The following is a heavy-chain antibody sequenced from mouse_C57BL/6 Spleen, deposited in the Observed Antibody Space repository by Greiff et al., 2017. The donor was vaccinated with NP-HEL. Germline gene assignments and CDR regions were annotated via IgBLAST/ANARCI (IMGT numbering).Heavy chain of an antibody. D-gene: IGHD3-3*01. V-gene: IGHV1-54*01. CDR1: GYAFTNYL. Sequence: VQLQQSGAELVRPGTSVKVSCKASGYAFTNYLIEWVKQRPGQGLEWIGVINPGSGGTNYNEKFKGKATLTADKSSSTAYMQLSSLTSEDSAVYFCARSGGWAWFAYWGQGTLVTVSA. CDR3: ARSGGWAWFAY. CDR2: INPGSGGT. J-gene: IGHJ3*01.